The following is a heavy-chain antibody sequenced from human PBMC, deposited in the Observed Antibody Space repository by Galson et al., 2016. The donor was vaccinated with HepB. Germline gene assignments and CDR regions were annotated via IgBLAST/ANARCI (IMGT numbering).Heavy chain of an antibody. D-gene: IGHD2-2*01. Sequence: SLRLSCAASGFTFSSYSMNWVRQAPGKGLEWVSYIGDTGSRIYYADSAKGRFTISRDNAKNSVYLQMNSLRDGDTAVYYCARDVSPYASPPDCWGQGTLVTVSS. V-gene: IGHV3-48*02. CDR3: ARDVSPYASPPDC. J-gene: IGHJ4*02. CDR2: IGDTGSRI. CDR1: GFTFSSYS.